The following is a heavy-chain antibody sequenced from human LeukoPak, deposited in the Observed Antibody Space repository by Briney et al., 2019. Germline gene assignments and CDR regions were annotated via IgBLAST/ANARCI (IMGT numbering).Heavy chain of an antibody. CDR3: ARRVEMSSASATSDTWLDP. D-gene: IGHD3-10*01. J-gene: IGHJ5*02. V-gene: IGHV4-59*02. CDR1: SDSVTNYY. Sequence: SETLSLTCTVSSDSVTNYYWNWIRQSPGKGLEWIGHIHFSGDTNYNPSLRSRVTLSLDSAKNQFSLRLISVTAADTALYYCARRVEMSSASATSDTWLDPWGQGTLVSVSS. CDR2: IHFSGDT.